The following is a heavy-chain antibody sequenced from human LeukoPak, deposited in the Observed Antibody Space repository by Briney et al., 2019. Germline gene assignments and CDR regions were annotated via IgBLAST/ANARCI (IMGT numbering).Heavy chain of an antibody. CDR2: IKSKTDGGTT. J-gene: IGHJ4*02. Sequence: GGSLRLSCAASGFTFSNAWMSSVRQAPGKGLEWVGRIKSKTDGGTTDYAAPVKGRFTISRDDSKNTLYLQVNSLKTEDTAVYDCTTVPYSGYDLGDYWGQGTLVTVSS. V-gene: IGHV3-15*01. CDR3: TTVPYSGYDLGDY. CDR1: GFTFSNAW. D-gene: IGHD5-12*01.